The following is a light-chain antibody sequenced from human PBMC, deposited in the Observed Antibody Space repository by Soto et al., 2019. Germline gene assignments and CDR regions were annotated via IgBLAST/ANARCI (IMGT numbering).Light chain of an antibody. Sequence: ETVMTQSPATLSMSPGERATLSCRASQSVDSHLAWYRQKPGQAPRLLIYGASTRATGIPARFSGSGSGTEFTLTISSLQSEDFAVYYCQQYSNWPPITFGQGTRLEVK. V-gene: IGKV3-15*01. CDR2: GAS. J-gene: IGKJ5*01. CDR3: QQYSNWPPIT. CDR1: QSVDSH.